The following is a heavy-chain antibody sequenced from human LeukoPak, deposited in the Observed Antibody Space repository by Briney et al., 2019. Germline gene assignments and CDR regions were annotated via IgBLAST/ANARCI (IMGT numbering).Heavy chain of an antibody. CDR3: ARRGYSYGYFDY. V-gene: IGHV4-38-2*01. CDR1: GYSISSGYH. J-gene: IGHJ4*02. CDR2: IYYSGST. Sequence: SETLSLTCAVSGYSISSGYHWAWIRQPPGKGLEWIGSIYYSGSTYYNPSLKSRVTISVDTSKNQFSLKLSSVTAADTAVYYCARRGYSYGYFDYWGQGTLVTVSS. D-gene: IGHD5-18*01.